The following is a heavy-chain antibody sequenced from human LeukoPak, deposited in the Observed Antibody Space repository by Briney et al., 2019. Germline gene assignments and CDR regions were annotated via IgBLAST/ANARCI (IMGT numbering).Heavy chain of an antibody. CDR2: ISYDGSNK. V-gene: IGHV3-30-3*01. J-gene: IGHJ6*02. Sequence: GGSLRLSCAASGFTFSSYAMHWVRQAPGKGLEWEAVISYDGSNKYYADSVKGRFTISRDNSKNTLYLQMNSLRAEDTAVYYCAREFVPEVTNYYYGMDVWGQGTTVTVSS. D-gene: IGHD4-11*01. CDR1: GFTFSSYA. CDR3: AREFVPEVTNYYYGMDV.